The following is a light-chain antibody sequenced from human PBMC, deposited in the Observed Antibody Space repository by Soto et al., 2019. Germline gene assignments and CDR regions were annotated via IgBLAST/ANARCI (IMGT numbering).Light chain of an antibody. Sequence: EIVLTQSPATLSLSPGDRAILSCRASQSISSALAWYQQKPGQAPRLLIYDASDRAPGIPARFSGSRSGTDFTLTISSLEPEDFAVYYCQQRSDWLTFGGGTRVEIK. CDR2: DAS. V-gene: IGKV3-11*01. CDR3: QQRSDWLT. J-gene: IGKJ4*01. CDR1: QSISSA.